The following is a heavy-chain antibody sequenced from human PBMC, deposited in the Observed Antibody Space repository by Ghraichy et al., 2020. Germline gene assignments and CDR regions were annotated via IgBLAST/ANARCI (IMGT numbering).Heavy chain of an antibody. J-gene: IGHJ4*02. D-gene: IGHD2-15*01. CDR1: GFTFSDHY. CDR2: IRNKANSYTA. V-gene: IGHV3-72*01. CDR3: TRRSASGYLDH. Sequence: GESLNISCAASGFTFSDHYMDWVRQAPGKGLEWVGRIRNKANSYTAEYAPSVIGRFAFSRDDSKGSLYLQMNSLRTEDTAVYYCTRRSASGYLDHWGQGTLVTVSS.